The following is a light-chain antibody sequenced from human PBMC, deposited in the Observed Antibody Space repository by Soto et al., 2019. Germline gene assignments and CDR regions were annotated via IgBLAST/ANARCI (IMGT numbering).Light chain of an antibody. V-gene: IGKV1-5*01. Sequence: DIQMTQSPSTLSASVGERVTITWRARQSVSNWLAWYQQKPGKAPKVLIYDVSSLESGVPSRFSGSGSGTEFILTISSLQPDDFAAYYCQQYDSYSWTFGEGTKVDIK. CDR1: QSVSNW. CDR2: DVS. J-gene: IGKJ1*01. CDR3: QQYDSYSWT.